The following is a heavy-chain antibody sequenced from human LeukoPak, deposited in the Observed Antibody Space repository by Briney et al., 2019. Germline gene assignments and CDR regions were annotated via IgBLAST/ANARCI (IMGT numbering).Heavy chain of an antibody. D-gene: IGHD3-10*01. Sequence: SETLSLTCAVYGGSFSGYYWSWIRQPPGKGLAWIGEINHSGSTNYNPSLKSRVTISVDTSKNQFSLKLSSVTAADTAVYYWASVVPGVDAFDIWGQGTMVTVSS. CDR1: GGSFSGYY. CDR3: ASVVPGVDAFDI. J-gene: IGHJ3*02. CDR2: INHSGST. V-gene: IGHV4-34*01.